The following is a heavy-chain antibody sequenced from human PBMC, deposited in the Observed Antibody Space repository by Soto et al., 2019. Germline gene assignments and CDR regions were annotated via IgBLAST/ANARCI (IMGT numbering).Heavy chain of an antibody. Sequence: GGSLRLSCAASGFTFSNYDMHWVRQAPGKGLEWVAVISYDGSNKYYADSVRGRFTISRDNSKNTLYLQMNSLRADDTAVYYCAKAAATYYCSGGYCYNYYFDSWGQGTLDTVSS. J-gene: IGHJ4*02. CDR1: GFTFSNYD. CDR3: AKAAATYYCSGGYCYNYYFDS. D-gene: IGHD2-15*01. V-gene: IGHV3-30*18. CDR2: ISYDGSNK.